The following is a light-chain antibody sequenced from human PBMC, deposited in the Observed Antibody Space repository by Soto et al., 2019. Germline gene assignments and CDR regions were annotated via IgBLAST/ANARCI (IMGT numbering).Light chain of an antibody. CDR2: DAS. CDR3: QQYNSYLT. CDR1: QSISSW. Sequence: DIQMTQSPPTLSASVGDRVTITCRASQSISSWLAWYQQKPGKAPKLLIYDASSLESGVPSRFSGSGSGTEFTLTISSLQPDDFATYYCQQYNSYLTFGGGTKVDIK. V-gene: IGKV1-5*01. J-gene: IGKJ4*01.